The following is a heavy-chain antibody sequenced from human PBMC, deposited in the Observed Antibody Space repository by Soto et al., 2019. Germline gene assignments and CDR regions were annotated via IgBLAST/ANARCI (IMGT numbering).Heavy chain of an antibody. J-gene: IGHJ4*02. V-gene: IGHV3-21*01. CDR1: GFMFSAYT. CDR2: ITSNSDHI. CDR3: ATPYYYNH. Sequence: VGSLRLSCAASGFMFSAYTMSWVRQAPGKGLEWLSSITSNSDHIDYADSVRGRFTVSRDNARKSLYLQMDSLGAEDTGVYYCATPYYYNHWGPGTLVTAPQ.